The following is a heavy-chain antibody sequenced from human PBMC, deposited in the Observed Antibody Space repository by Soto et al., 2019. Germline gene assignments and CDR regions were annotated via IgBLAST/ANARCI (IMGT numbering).Heavy chain of an antibody. J-gene: IGHJ4*02. Sequence: QVQLVQSGAEVKKPGSSMKVSCKTSGGTFSNYYISWVRQARGQGLEWMGDIIPMFDTPKYAQKFQGRVTITADESTSAAYMELSSLRAEDTAVYYCARGYSTGYFDYWGQGTLITVSS. CDR1: GGTFSNYY. CDR3: ARGYSTGYFDY. V-gene: IGHV1-69*01. CDR2: IIPMFDTP. D-gene: IGHD1-20*01.